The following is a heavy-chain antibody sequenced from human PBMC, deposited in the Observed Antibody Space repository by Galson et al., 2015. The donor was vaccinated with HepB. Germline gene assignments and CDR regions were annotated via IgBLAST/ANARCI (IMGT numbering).Heavy chain of an antibody. CDR1: GYNLSDYW. CDR3: ATSVASDLDS. D-gene: IGHD6-19*01. J-gene: IGHJ4*02. Sequence: QSGAEVKKPGESLRISCKGSGYNLSDYWITWVRQMAGKGLEWMGRIDPSDSYTNFSLSFRGHVTFSTDMSINTAYLQWSGLKASDTAIYYCATSVASDLDSWGQGTLITVSS. V-gene: IGHV5-10-1*01. CDR2: IDPSDSYT.